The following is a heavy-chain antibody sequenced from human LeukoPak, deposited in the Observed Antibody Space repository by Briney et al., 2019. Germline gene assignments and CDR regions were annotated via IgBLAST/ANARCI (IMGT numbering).Heavy chain of an antibody. V-gene: IGHV1-2*02. J-gene: IGHJ5*02. CDR2: INPNSGGT. CDR3: ARELYIAAAGTNWFDP. Sequence: ASVKVFCKASGYTFTGYYMHWVRQAPGQGLEWMGWINPNSGGTNYAQKFQGRVTMTRDTSISTAYMELSRLRSDDTAVYYCARELYIAAAGTNWFDPWGQGTLVTVSS. CDR1: GYTFTGYY. D-gene: IGHD6-13*01.